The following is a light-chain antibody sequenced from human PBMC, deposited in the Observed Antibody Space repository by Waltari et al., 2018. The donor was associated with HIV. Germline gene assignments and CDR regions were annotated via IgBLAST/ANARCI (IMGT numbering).Light chain of an antibody. CDR1: ELAKQY. CDR2: KDK. V-gene: IGLV3-25*03. CDR3: QSADSSGLYWV. J-gene: IGLJ3*02. Sequence: SYELTQPPSVSVSPGPTASITCSGTELAKQYVYWYQQKAGQAPLVIMSKDKERPPGIPDRFSGSNSGTTVTLTISAVQSEDEAHYYCQSADSSGLYWVFGGGTKLTVL.